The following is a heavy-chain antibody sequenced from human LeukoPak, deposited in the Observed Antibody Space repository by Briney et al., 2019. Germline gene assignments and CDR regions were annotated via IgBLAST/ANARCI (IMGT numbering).Heavy chain of an antibody. J-gene: IGHJ3*02. V-gene: IGHV3-7*03. CDR2: IKQDGTQK. CDR1: GFPHCRYW. Sequence: GGSLTLSCAPSGFPHCRYWMRWLRQAPGRGVKWVADIKQDGTQKNYVDSVEGRITISRENVKNSLYRQMNSLTVEDTAVYYCAIDGGSDCSQAIDIWGQGTMVTVSS. CDR3: AIDGGSDCSQAIDI. D-gene: IGHD6-19*01.